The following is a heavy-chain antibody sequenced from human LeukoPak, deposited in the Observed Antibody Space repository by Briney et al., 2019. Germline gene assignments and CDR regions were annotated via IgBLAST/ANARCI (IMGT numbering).Heavy chain of an antibody. CDR2: INHSGST. Sequence: PSETLSLTCAVYGGSFSGYYWSWIRQPPGKGLEWIGEINHSGSTNYNPSLKSRVTISVDTSKNQFSLKLSSVTAADTAVYYCARGDLMDFDYWGQGTLSPSPQ. CDR1: GGSFSGYY. J-gene: IGHJ4*02. D-gene: IGHD5-24*01. CDR3: ARGDLMDFDY. V-gene: IGHV4-34*01.